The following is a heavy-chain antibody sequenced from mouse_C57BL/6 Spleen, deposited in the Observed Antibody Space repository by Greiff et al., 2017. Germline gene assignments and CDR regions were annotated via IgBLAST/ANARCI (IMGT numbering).Heavy chain of an antibody. J-gene: IGHJ4*01. CDR2: IYPGDGDT. CDR3: ANPKAMDY. D-gene: IGHD3-3*01. V-gene: IGHV1-82*01. Sequence: QVQLQQSGPELVKPGASVKISCKASGYAFSSSWMNWVKQRPGKGLEWIGRIYPGDGDTNYNGKFKGKATLTADKSSSTAYMQLSSLTSEDSAVYFCANPKAMDYWGQGTSGTFSS. CDR1: GYAFSSSW.